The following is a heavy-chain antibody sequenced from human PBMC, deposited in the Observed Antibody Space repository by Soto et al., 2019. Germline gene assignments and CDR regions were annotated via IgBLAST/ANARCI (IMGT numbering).Heavy chain of an antibody. V-gene: IGHV4-31*03. J-gene: IGHJ3*02. D-gene: IGHD6-13*01. Sequence: SETLSLTCTVSGGSISSGGYYWSWIRQHPGKGLEWIGYIYYSGSTYYNPSLKSRVTISVDTSKNQFSLKLSSVTAADTAVYYCARDVGYSSSLSDIWGQGTMVTVSS. CDR1: GGSISSGGYY. CDR3: ARDVGYSSSLSDI. CDR2: IYYSGST.